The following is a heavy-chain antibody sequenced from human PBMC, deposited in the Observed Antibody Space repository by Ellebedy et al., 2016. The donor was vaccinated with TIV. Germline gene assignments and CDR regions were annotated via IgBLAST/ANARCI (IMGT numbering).Heavy chain of an antibody. CDR2: TSDDEGDN. J-gene: IGHJ2*01. Sequence: GESLKISCAASGFIFSSYGMHWVRQAPGKGLEWVAVTSDDEGDNNYADSVKGRFTISRDNSKNTLYLQMNSLRAEDTAVYYCARDMSCSGGSCYHGYWYFDLWGRGTLVTVSS. CDR3: ARDMSCSGGSCYHGYWYFDL. CDR1: GFIFSSYG. V-gene: IGHV3-30*03. D-gene: IGHD2-15*01.